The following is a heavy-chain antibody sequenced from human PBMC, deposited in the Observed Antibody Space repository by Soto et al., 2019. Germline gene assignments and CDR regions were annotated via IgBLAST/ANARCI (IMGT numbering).Heavy chain of an antibody. Sequence: ASVKVSCKAAGYTFTSYDINWVRQATGQGLEWMGWMNPNSGNTGYAQKFQGRVTMTRNTSISTAYMELSSLRSEDTAVYYCARRHCSGYGYLDYWGQGTLVTVSS. CDR1: GYTFTSYD. CDR2: MNPNSGNT. V-gene: IGHV1-8*01. D-gene: IGHD5-12*01. J-gene: IGHJ4*02. CDR3: ARRHCSGYGYLDY.